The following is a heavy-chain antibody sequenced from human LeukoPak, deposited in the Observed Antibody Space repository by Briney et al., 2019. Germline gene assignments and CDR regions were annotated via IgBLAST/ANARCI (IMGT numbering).Heavy chain of an antibody. D-gene: IGHD5-24*01. Sequence: PGGSLRLSCAASGFTFSDYYMNWIRQAPGKGLEWVSYISRGGSTIYYADSVKGRFTISRDNAKNSLYLQMNSLRAEDTAVYYCASRDGYGKLDYWGRGTLVTVSS. J-gene: IGHJ4*02. CDR1: GFTFSDYY. V-gene: IGHV3-11*01. CDR2: ISRGGSTI. CDR3: ASRDGYGKLDY.